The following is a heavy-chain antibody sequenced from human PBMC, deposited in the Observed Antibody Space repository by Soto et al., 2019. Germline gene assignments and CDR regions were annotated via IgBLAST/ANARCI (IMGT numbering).Heavy chain of an antibody. CDR1: GLTVSGKKY. J-gene: IGHJ3*01. CDR3: ASWHEREHAYDV. D-gene: IGHD1-1*01. V-gene: IGHV3-53*01. Sequence: GGSLRLSCAASGLTVSGKKYVAWVRQAPGKGLEWVSALYDGDGSFYSDSVKGRFTTSSDSSKTTLYLQMNDLRPADTAVYYCASWHEREHAYDVWGRGTTVTVSS. CDR2: LYDGDGS.